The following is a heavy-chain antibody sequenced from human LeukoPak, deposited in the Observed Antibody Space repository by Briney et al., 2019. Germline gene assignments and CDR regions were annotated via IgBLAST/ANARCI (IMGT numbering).Heavy chain of an antibody. CDR1: GFTFSNYW. CDR2: IGQDGSGK. V-gene: IGHV3-7*01. J-gene: IGHJ6*03. D-gene: IGHD2-2*01. Sequence: PGGSLRLSCVASGFTFSNYWMSWVRQAPGKGLEWVANIGQDGSGKYYVDSVKGRFTISRDNAKNSLYLQMNSLRGEDTAVYYCARDRGPYCSGTSCLRWGYYYYMDVWGKGTTVTVSS. CDR3: ARDRGPYCSGTSCLRWGYYYYMDV.